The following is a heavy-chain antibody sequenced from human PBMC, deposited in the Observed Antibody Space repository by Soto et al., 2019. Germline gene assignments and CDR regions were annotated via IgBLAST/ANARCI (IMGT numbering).Heavy chain of an antibody. CDR3: ARQINGGPRPYWFDP. D-gene: IGHD2-15*01. CDR2: IYYSGST. V-gene: IGHV4-59*04. J-gene: IGHJ5*02. Sequence: SETLSLTCTVPGGSISGNYWTWIRQPPGKGLEWIGYIYYSGSTYYNPSLKSRVTISVDTSKNQFSLKLSSVTAADTAVYYCARQINGGPRPYWFDPWGQGTLVTVSS. CDR1: GGSISGNY.